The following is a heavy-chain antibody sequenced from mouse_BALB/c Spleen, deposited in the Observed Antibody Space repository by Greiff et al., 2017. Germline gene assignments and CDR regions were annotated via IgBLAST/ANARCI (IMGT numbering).Heavy chain of an antibody. J-gene: IGHJ4*01. CDR1: GYSITSDYA. Sequence: DVKLQESGPGLVKPSQSLSLTCTVTGYSITSDYAWNWIRQFPGNKLEWMGYISYSGSTSYNPSLKSRISITRDTSKNQFFLQLNSVTTEDTATYYCARWDPYYAMDYWGQGTSVTVSS. CDR2: ISYSGST. CDR3: ARWDPYYAMDY. D-gene: IGHD4-1*01. V-gene: IGHV3-2*02.